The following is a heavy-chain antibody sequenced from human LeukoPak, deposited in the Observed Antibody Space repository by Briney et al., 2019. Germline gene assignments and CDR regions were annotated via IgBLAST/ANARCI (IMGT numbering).Heavy chain of an antibody. J-gene: IGHJ5*02. CDR1: GFTFSSYG. Sequence: GGSLRLSCATSGFTFSSYGMHWVRQAPGKGLEWVAVIWYDGSNKYYADSVKGRFTISRDNSKNTLYLQMNSLRAEDTAVYYCARDGYYDFWSGYPSNWFDPWGQGTLVTVSS. V-gene: IGHV3-33*08. D-gene: IGHD3-3*01. CDR2: IWYDGSNK. CDR3: ARDGYYDFWSGYPSNWFDP.